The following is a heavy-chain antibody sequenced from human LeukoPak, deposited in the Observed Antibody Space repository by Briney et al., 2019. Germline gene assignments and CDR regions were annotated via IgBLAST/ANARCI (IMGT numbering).Heavy chain of an antibody. CDR1: GLTFSDYS. Sequence: DGSLPVSRAASGLTFSDYSMTWVRQAPGKGLFWVSGISAGGGSTYYADSVKGRFSISRDNSRNTLYLQMNSLRAEDTAVYYCAKDAAGPEYWGQGDLGSVSS. V-gene: IGHV3-23*01. D-gene: IGHD6-13*01. CDR3: AKDAAGPEY. CDR2: ISAGGGST. J-gene: IGHJ4*02.